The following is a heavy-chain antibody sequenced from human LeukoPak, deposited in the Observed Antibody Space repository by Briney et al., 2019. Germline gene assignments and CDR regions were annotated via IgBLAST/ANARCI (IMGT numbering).Heavy chain of an antibody. CDR1: GGSFSGYY. Sequence: SETLSLTCAVYGGSFSGYYWSWIRQPPGKGLEWIGEINHSGSTNYNPSLKSRVTISVDTSKNQFSLKLSSVTAVDTAVYYCARLLALEAFDIWGQGTMVTVSS. V-gene: IGHV4-34*01. J-gene: IGHJ3*02. CDR3: ARLLALEAFDI. CDR2: INHSGST.